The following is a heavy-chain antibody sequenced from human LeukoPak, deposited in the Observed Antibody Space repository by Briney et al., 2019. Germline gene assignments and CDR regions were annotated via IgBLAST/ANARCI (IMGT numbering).Heavy chain of an antibody. J-gene: IGHJ4*02. D-gene: IGHD6-19*01. Sequence: PGRSLRLSCAASGFTFSSYGMHWVRQAPGKGLEWVAVISYDGSNKYYADSVKGRFTISRGNSKNTLYLQMNSLRAEDTAVYYCAKDAGYSSGKGAALDYWGQGTLVTVSS. V-gene: IGHV3-30*18. CDR1: GFTFSSYG. CDR3: AKDAGYSSGKGAALDY. CDR2: ISYDGSNK.